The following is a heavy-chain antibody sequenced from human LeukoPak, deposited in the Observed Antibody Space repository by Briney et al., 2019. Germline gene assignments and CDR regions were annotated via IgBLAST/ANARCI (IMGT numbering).Heavy chain of an antibody. D-gene: IGHD3-22*01. V-gene: IGHV3-21*01. CDR3: ARIWAGYPRDYYDSSGYYYPVGVSWFDP. Sequence: PGGSLRLSCAASGFTFSSYSMNWVRQAPGEGLEWVSSISSSSSYIYYADSVKGRFTISRDNAKNSLYLQMNSLRAEDTAVYYCARIWAGYPRDYYDSSGYYYPVGVSWFDPWGQGTLVTVSS. CDR2: ISSSSSYI. J-gene: IGHJ5*02. CDR1: GFTFSSYS.